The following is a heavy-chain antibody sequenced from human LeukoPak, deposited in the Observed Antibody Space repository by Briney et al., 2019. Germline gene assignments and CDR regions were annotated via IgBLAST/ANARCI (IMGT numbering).Heavy chain of an antibody. CDR3: TKDRGSRWFGPIDY. CDR1: GFTFRSYG. CDR2: IWDDGSKT. D-gene: IGHD6-13*01. Sequence: PGGSLRLSCAAFGFTFRSYGMHWVRQAPDKGLEWVAVIWDDGSKTFHADSVRGRFTISRDNSKDTLYLQMNDLRAEDTAVYYCTKDRGSRWFGPIDYWGQGTLVAVSS. J-gene: IGHJ4*02. V-gene: IGHV3-33*06.